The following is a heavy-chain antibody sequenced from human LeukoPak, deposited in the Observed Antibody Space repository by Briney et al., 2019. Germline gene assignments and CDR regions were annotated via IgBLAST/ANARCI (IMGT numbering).Heavy chain of an antibody. D-gene: IGHD2-2*01. V-gene: IGHV1-8*03. J-gene: IGHJ5*02. CDR3: ARRDCSSISCYSNWFDP. Sequence: ASVKVSCKASGYNFSGYYMHWVRQAPGQGLVWMGRINPNSGNTGYAQKFQGRVTITRNTSISTAYMELSSRRSEDTAVYYCARRDCSSISCYSNWFDPWGQGTLVTVSS. CDR1: GYNFSGYY. CDR2: INPNSGNT.